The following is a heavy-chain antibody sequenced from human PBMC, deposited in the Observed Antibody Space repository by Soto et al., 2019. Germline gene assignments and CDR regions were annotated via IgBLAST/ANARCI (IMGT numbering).Heavy chain of an antibody. J-gene: IGHJ5*02. CDR3: ARSLKTTVNHPLAEP. CDR2: ISYDGNNK. V-gene: IGHV3-30-3*01. D-gene: IGHD4-17*01. CDR1: VCTFSSYA. Sequence: PVGSLRLSCASSVCTFSSYAMHCVRQSPGKWLEWVTVISYDGNNKYYADSVEGRFTISRDNSKNTLYLQMNSLRTEDTGVYYCARSLKTTVNHPLAEPWGQGTLVSVS.